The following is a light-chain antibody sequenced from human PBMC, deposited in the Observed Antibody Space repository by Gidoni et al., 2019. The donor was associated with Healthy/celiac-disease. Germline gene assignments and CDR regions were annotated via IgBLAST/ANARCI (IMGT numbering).Light chain of an antibody. CDR2: AAS. Sequence: DIQMTQSPSSLSASVGDRVTITCRASQSISSYLNWYQQKPGKAPKLLIYAASSLQSGIPARFSGSGSGTDFTLTISSLQPEDFAAYYCQQCYSTSWTFGQGTKLEIK. CDR1: QSISSY. CDR3: QQCYSTSWT. J-gene: IGKJ1*01. V-gene: IGKV1-39*01.